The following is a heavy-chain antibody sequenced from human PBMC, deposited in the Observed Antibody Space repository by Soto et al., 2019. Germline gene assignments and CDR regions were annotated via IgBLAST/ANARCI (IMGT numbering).Heavy chain of an antibody. CDR2: ISSSSSYI. CDR3: ARDHAYYDFWSGYQVCYYYGMDV. D-gene: IGHD3-3*01. J-gene: IGHJ6*02. Sequence: EVQLVESGGGLVKPGGSLRLSCAASGFTFSSYSMNWVRQAPGKGLEWVSSISSSSSYIYYADSVKGRFTISRDNAKNSLYLQMNSLRAEDTAVYYCARDHAYYDFWSGYQVCYYYGMDVWDQGTTVTVSS. V-gene: IGHV3-21*01. CDR1: GFTFSSYS.